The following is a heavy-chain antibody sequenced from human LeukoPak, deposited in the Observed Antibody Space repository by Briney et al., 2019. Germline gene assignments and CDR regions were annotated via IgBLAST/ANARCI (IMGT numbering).Heavy chain of an antibody. D-gene: IGHD3-3*01. V-gene: IGHV3-15*01. CDR2: IRSRADGGTA. CDR3: AKHIYGVVSIQQ. CDR1: GFTSRDAW. J-gene: IGHJ1*01. Sequence: GGSLRPSCAASGFTSRDAWMTWVRQAPGKGLEWVGRIRSRADGGTAEYATAVEGRFTISRDDSTNTLYLHMSNVKTEDTAVYYCAKHIYGVVSIQQWGQGTLVTVSS.